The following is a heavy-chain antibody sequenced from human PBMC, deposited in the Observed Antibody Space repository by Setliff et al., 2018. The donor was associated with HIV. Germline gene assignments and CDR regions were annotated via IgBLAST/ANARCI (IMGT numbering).Heavy chain of an antibody. V-gene: IGHV4-61*09. D-gene: IGHD3-16*02. J-gene: IGHJ4*02. CDR3: ARRKSGSSYRFFNY. CDR2: ISASGSS. Sequence: SETLSLTCTVSGPPIGIVSYYWTWIRQPAGRGLEWIGHISASGSSKFNPTLQSRVTLSVDPSNNQFSLNLTSVTAADTAVYYCARRKSGSSYRFFNYWGLGSLVTVSS. CDR1: GPPIGIVSYY.